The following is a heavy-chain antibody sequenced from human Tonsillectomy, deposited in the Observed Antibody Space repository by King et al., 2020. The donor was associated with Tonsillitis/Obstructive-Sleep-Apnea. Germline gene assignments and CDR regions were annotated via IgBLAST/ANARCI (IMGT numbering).Heavy chain of an antibody. D-gene: IGHD4-17*01. CDR3: AGDRDYGDYPIGYFQH. CDR1: GFTFSSYA. J-gene: IGHJ1*01. V-gene: IGHV3-30*01. Sequence: VQLVESGGGVVQPGRSLRLSCAASGFTFSSYAMHWVRQAPGKGLEWVAVISYDGSNKYYADSVKGRFTISRDNSKNTLNLQMNSLIAEDTAGYYCAGDRDYGDYPIGYFQHWGQGTLVTVSS. CDR2: ISYDGSNK.